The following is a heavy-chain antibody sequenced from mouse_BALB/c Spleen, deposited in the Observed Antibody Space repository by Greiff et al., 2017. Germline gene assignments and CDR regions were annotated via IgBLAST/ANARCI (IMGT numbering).Heavy chain of an antibody. CDR1: GFTFSSYA. J-gene: IGHJ3*01. V-gene: IGHV5-9-4*01. CDR2: ISSGGSYT. CDR3: ADRYDEDWFAY. D-gene: IGHD2-14*01. Sequence: DVHLVESGGGLVKPGGSLKLSCAASGFTFSSYAMSWVRQSPEKRLEWVAEISSGGSYTYYPDTVTGRFTISRDNAKNTLYLEMSSLRSEDTAMYYCADRYDEDWFAYWGQGTLVTVSA.